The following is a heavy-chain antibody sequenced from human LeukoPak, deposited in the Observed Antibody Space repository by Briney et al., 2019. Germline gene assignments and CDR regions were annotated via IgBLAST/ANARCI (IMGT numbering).Heavy chain of an antibody. Sequence: GGSLRLSCAASGFTLSNHWMHWVRQAPGKGLEWVANIKQDGSEKYYVDSVKGRFTISRDNAKNSLYLQMNSLRAEDTAVYYCASSTKGIAVAGYDYWGQGTLVTVSS. D-gene: IGHD6-19*01. V-gene: IGHV3-7*01. J-gene: IGHJ4*02. CDR3: ASSTKGIAVAGYDY. CDR2: IKQDGSEK. CDR1: GFTLSNHW.